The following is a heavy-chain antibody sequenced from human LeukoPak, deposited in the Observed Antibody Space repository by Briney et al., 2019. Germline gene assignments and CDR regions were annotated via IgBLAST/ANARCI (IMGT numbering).Heavy chain of an antibody. CDR2: IYYSGST. D-gene: IGHD4-23*01. CDR1: GGSISSSSYY. Sequence: SETLSFTCTVSGGSISSSSYYWGWIRQPPGKGLEWIGSIYYSGSTYYNPSLKSRVTISVDTSKNQFSLKLSSVTAADTAVYYCATLTGGDDAFDIWGQGTMVTVSS. V-gene: IGHV4-39*07. CDR3: ATLTGGDDAFDI. J-gene: IGHJ3*02.